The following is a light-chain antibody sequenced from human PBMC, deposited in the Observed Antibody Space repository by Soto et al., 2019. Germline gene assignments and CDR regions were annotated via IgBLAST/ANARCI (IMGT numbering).Light chain of an antibody. CDR2: EVS. CDR3: SSYADSKNVI. CDR1: SSDVGGYNY. J-gene: IGLJ2*01. V-gene: IGLV2-8*01. Sequence: QSALTQPPSASGSPGQSVTISCTETSSDVGGYNYVSWYQQHPGKAPKLMIYEVSKRPSGVPDRFSGSKSGNTASLTVSGLQAEDEADYYCSSYADSKNVIFGGGTKVTVL.